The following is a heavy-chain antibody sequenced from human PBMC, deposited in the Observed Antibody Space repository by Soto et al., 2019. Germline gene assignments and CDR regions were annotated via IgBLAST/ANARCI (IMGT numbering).Heavy chain of an antibody. CDR3: ARVSYDFWSGYCYTYYFDY. Sequence: SETLSLTCTVSGGSVSSGSYNWGWIRQPPGKGLEWIGFMYYSGSTNYTPSLKSRVTMSIDTSRNQFSLKLNSVTAADTAVYYCARVSYDFWSGYCYTYYFDYWGQGVLVTVSS. CDR2: MYYSGST. V-gene: IGHV4-61*01. CDR1: GGSVSSGSYN. J-gene: IGHJ4*02. D-gene: IGHD3-3*01.